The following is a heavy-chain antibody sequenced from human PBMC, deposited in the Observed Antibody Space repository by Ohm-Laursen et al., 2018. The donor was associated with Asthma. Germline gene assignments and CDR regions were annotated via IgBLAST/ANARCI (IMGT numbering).Heavy chain of an antibody. D-gene: IGHD7-27*01. V-gene: IGHV4-34*01. CDR3: ARITTGDVGPVDY. CDR2: INHSGST. CDR1: GGSFSGYY. J-gene: IGHJ4*02. Sequence: SETLSLTCAVYGGSFSGYYWSWIRQPPGKGLEWIGEINHSGSTNYNPSLKSRVTISVDTSKNQFSLKLSSVTAADTAVYYCARITTGDVGPVDYWGQGTLVTVSS.